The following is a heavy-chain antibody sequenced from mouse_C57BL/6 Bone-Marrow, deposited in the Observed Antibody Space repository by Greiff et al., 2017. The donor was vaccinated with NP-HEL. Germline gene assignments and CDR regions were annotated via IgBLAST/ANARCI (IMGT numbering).Heavy chain of an antibody. V-gene: IGHV1-59*01. CDR3: ARWGTTVVRDY. CDR1: GYTFTSYW. D-gene: IGHD1-1*01. CDR2: IDPSDSYP. Sequence: QVQLQQPGAELVRPGTSVKLSCKASGYTFTSYWMHWVQQRPGQGLEWIGVIDPSDSYPNYNQKFKGKATLTVATSSSTAYMQLSSLTSEDSAVYYCARWGTTVVRDYWGQGTTLTVSS. J-gene: IGHJ2*01.